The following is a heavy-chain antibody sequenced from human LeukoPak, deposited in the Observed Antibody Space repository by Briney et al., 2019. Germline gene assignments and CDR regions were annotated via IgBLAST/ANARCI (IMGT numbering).Heavy chain of an antibody. Sequence: GGSLRLSCAASGFTFSSYAMTWVRQAPGKGLEWVPGITNGGGSTYYADSVKGRFTISRDNSRNTLYLQMNSLRAEDAAVYYCAKARYSDNWSGLDWCQGTLVTVSS. J-gene: IGHJ4*02. V-gene: IGHV3-23*01. D-gene: IGHD1-20*01. CDR2: ITNGGGST. CDR1: GFTFSSYA. CDR3: AKARYSDNWSGLD.